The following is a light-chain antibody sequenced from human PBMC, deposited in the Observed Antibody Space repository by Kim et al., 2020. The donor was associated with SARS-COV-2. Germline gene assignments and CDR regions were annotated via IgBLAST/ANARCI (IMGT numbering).Light chain of an antibody. CDR3: MLYSGGVWV. V-gene: IGLV7-43*01. Sequence: PGGNVTLTCVFSTGAVTSDYYPNWFQQKPGQPPRALIHSTSSKHTWTPARFSGSLLGGKAALTLSGVLPEDEAEYYCMLYSGGVWVFGGGTQLTVL. CDR2: STS. CDR1: TGAVTSDYY. J-gene: IGLJ3*02.